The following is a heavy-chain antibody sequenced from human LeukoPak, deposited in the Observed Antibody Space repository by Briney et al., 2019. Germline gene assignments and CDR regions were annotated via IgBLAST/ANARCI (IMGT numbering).Heavy chain of an antibody. Sequence: AETLSLTCTVSGGSISIYYWSWVRQPPGRGLEWIGYIYNSGSTTYNPSLKSRATISVDTSKNQFSLKLTSMTAADTAFYYCVRDRELHYWGQGILVTVSS. V-gene: IGHV4-59*01. D-gene: IGHD1-7*01. CDR1: GGSISIYY. CDR3: VRDRELHY. CDR2: IYNSGST. J-gene: IGHJ4*02.